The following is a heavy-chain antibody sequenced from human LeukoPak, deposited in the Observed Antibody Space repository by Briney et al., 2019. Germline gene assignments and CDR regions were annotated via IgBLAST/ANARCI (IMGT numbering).Heavy chain of an antibody. D-gene: IGHD6-13*01. J-gene: IGHJ4*02. CDR1: GYTFTGYY. CDR3: ASLETSGYSSSWYDY. Sequence: ASVKVSCKASGYTFTGYYMHWVRQAPGQGLEWMGWINPNSGGTNYAQKFQGRVTMTRDTSISTAYMELSRLRSDDTAVYYCASLETSGYSSSWYDYWGQGTLVTVST. CDR2: INPNSGGT. V-gene: IGHV1-2*02.